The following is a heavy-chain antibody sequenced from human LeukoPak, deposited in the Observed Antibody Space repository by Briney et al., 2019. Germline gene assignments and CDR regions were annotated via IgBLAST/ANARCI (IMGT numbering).Heavy chain of an antibody. V-gene: IGHV3-53*01. Sequence: GGSLRLSCAPSVFAVSGNYMSCVRQAPGKGREWVSVIYSDGRTYYADSGKGRFTLSKNISKNITVLQMTNLRAEDTAVVFLSKLEGWYGEGAFDYWGQGTLVTVSS. J-gene: IGHJ4*02. D-gene: IGHD3-10*01. CDR2: IYSDGRT. CDR1: VFAVSGNY. CDR3: SKLEGWYGEGAFDY.